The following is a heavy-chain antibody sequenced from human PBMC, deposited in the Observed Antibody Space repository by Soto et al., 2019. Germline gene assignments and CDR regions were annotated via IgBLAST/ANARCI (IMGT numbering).Heavy chain of an antibody. Sequence: QVQLVQSGAEVKKPGSSVKVSCKASGGTFSSYAISWVRQAPGQGLEWMGGIIPISGTANYAQKFQGRVTITADDATSTAYMELSSLRSEDTAVYYCARSQGSSTSLEIYYYYYCGMDVWGQGTTVTVSS. J-gene: IGHJ6*02. CDR3: ARSQGSSTSLEIYYYYYCGMDV. V-gene: IGHV1-69*01. CDR1: GGTFSSYA. CDR2: IIPISGTA. D-gene: IGHD2-2*01.